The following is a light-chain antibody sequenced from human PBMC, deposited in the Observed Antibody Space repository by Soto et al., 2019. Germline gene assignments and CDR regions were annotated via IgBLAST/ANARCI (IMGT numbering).Light chain of an antibody. CDR1: QGISTL. V-gene: IGKV1D-13*01. J-gene: IGKJ4*01. Sequence: AIPLTQSPSSLSASVGDRVTISCRASQGISTLFAWYQQKPGKAPKLLIYDASTLESGVPSRFSGSGSGADFTLTISSLQPEDVATYYCQQFYDYPLTFGGGTKVEIK. CDR3: QQFYDYPLT. CDR2: DAS.